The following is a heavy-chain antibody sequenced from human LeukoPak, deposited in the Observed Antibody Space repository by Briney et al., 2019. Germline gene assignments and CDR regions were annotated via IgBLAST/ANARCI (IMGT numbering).Heavy chain of an antibody. J-gene: IGHJ4*02. D-gene: IGHD5-18*01. V-gene: IGHV3-23*01. CDR3: AKDAGYGYGDLYYFDY. Sequence: GGSLRPSCAASGFTFSSYVMSWVRQAPGKGLEWVSAISGSGGSTYYADSVKGRFTISRDNSKNTLYLQMNSLRAEDTAVYYCAKDAGYGYGDLYYFDYWGQGTLVTVSS. CDR2: ISGSGGST. CDR1: GFTFSSYV.